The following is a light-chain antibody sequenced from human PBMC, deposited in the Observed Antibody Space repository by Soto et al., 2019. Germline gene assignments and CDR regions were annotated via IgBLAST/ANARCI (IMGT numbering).Light chain of an antibody. CDR2: DAS. CDR3: QQYKNYFLT. V-gene: IGKV1-5*01. J-gene: IGKJ4*01. Sequence: DIQMTQSPSTLSASVGDRVTITCRASESISSWLAWYQQKPGKAPKLLIYDASSLESGVPSRFSGSGSGTEFTLTISSLQPDYFASYHCQQYKNYFLTFGGGTKVQIK. CDR1: ESISSW.